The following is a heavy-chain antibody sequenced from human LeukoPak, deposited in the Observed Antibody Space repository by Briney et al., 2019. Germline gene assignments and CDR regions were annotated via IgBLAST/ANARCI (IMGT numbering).Heavy chain of an antibody. CDR1: GFIFGDYY. J-gene: IGHJ4*02. Sequence: GGSLRLSCPASGFIFGDYYMSWIRQAPGKGLEWVSYISSSSSYINYADSVKGRFTISRDNAKNSLYLQMNSLRAEDTAVYYCARVSYGDSGYFDYWGQGTLVTVSS. D-gene: IGHD4-17*01. CDR2: ISSSSSYI. V-gene: IGHV3-11*06. CDR3: ARVSYGDSGYFDY.